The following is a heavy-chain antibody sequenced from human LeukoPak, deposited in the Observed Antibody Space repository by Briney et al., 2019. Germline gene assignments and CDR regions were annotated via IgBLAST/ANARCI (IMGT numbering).Heavy chain of an antibody. V-gene: IGHV4-59*08. CDR3: ARQVPPRGFDY. CDR1: GGSISSYY. CDR2: IYYSGST. Sequence: PSETLSLTCTVSGGSISSYYWSWIRQPPGKGLEWIGYIYYSGSTNYNPSLKSRVTISVDTSNNQFSLKLSSVTAADTAVYYCARQVPPRGFDYWGQGTLVTVSS. J-gene: IGHJ4*02.